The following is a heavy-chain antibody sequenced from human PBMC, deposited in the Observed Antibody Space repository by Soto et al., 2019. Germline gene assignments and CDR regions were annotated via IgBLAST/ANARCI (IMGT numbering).Heavy chain of an antibody. CDR3: AKGPRGSRFDY. Sequence: GGSLRLSCAASGFTFSSYGMHWVRQAPGKGLEWVAVISYDGSNKYYADSVKGRFTISRDNSKNTLYLQMNSLRAEDTAVYYCAKGPRGSRFDYWGQGTRVTVSS. CDR2: ISYDGSNK. J-gene: IGHJ4*02. CDR1: GFTFSSYG. V-gene: IGHV3-30*18. D-gene: IGHD3-10*01.